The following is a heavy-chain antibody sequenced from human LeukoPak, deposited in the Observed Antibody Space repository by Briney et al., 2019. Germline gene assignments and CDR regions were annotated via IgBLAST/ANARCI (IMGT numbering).Heavy chain of an antibody. V-gene: IGHV1-2*02. CDR2: INPNSGGT. Sequence: ASVKVSRKASGYTFTGYYMHWVRQAPGQGLEWMGWINPNSGGTNYAQKFQGRVTMTRDTSTSTVYMELSSLRSEDTAIYYCARIRDGYNDAYDIWGQGTVVTVPS. CDR1: GYTFTGYY. D-gene: IGHD5-24*01. J-gene: IGHJ3*02. CDR3: ARIRDGYNDAYDI.